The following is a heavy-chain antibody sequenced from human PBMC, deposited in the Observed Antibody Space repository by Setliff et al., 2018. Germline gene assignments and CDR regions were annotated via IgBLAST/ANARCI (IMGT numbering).Heavy chain of an antibody. CDR1: GYSFSNYG. D-gene: IGHD3-16*01. V-gene: IGHV1-18*01. J-gene: IGHJ4*02. CDR2: TSSYNGNT. CDR3: ARGGSSLLDY. Sequence: ASVKVSCKASGYSFSNYGITWVRQVPGQGLEWMGWTSSYNGNTDYAQNFQGRVALTTDTSTSTAYMELRSLRSDDTAVYYCARGGSSLLDYWGQGTLVTVSS.